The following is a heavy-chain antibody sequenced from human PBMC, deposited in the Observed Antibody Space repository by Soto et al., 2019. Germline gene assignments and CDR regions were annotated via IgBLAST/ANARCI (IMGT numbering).Heavy chain of an antibody. J-gene: IGHJ5*02. D-gene: IGHD4-17*01. Sequence: SETLSLTCAVYGGSFSGYYWSWIRQPPGKGLEWIGEINHSGSTNYNPSLKSRVTISVDTSKNQFSLKLSSVTAADTAVYYRASRRTVTTTGGNNWFDPWGQGTLVT. V-gene: IGHV4-34*01. CDR2: INHSGST. CDR1: GGSFSGYY. CDR3: ASRRTVTTTGGNNWFDP.